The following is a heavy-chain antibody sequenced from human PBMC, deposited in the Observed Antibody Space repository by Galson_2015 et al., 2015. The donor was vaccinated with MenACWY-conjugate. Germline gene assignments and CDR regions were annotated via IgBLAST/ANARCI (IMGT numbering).Heavy chain of an antibody. D-gene: IGHD2-15*01. CDR2: IDPSDFYI. CDR1: GYSFSKYW. CDR3: ARRATPGSFAP. Sequence: QSGAEVKEPGESLRISCTASGYSFSKYWISWVRQTPGKGLEWMARIDPSDFYIDYSPSFQGHITISADNSISTAYLQWSTVVASDSAVYFCARRATPGSFAPWGQGTQVTVSS. J-gene: IGHJ5*02. V-gene: IGHV5-10-1*01.